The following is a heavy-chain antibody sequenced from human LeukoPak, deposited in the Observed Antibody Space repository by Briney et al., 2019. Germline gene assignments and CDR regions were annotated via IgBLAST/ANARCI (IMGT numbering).Heavy chain of an antibody. Sequence: PSETLSLTCTVSGYAIISGGFSWNWIRQPPGKGLEWIGCIYDRGPAHYNPSLKSRFTISVDRPKNQFFLNVTSLTAANTAVYYCARSRQASGLFSSWGQGTLVVVSS. CDR3: ARSRQASGLFSS. CDR1: GYAIISGGFS. D-gene: IGHD3-10*01. CDR2: IYDRGPA. J-gene: IGHJ5*02. V-gene: IGHV4-30-2*01.